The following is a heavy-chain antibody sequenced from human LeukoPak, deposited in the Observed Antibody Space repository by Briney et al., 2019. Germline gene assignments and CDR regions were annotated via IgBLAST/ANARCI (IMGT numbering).Heavy chain of an antibody. Sequence: GGSLTLSCAASGITFSSYGMHWVRQAPGKGLEWVAFIQYNGGSKYYADSVKGRFTISRDNSKNTLYLQMNSLGTEDTAVYYYAPRGIAVAGPFDYWGQGTLVTVSS. CDR3: APRGIAVAGPFDY. CDR2: IQYNGGSK. V-gene: IGHV3-30*02. CDR1: GITFSSYG. J-gene: IGHJ4*02. D-gene: IGHD6-19*01.